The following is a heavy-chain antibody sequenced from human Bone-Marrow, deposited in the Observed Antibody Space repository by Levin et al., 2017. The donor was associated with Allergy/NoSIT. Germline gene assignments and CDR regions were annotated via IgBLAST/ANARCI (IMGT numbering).Heavy chain of an antibody. D-gene: IGHD3-10*01. CDR1: GFAFSTYW. CDR3: ARDRFYSDSGSNFSWFDP. CDR2: IQSNGKT. J-gene: IGHJ5*02. V-gene: IGHV3-74*01. Sequence: GGSLRLSCAASGFAFSTYWMHWVRQAPGKGLVWVSRIQSNGKTNYADSVKGRFTISRDNAKNTLYLQMNSLTVEDTAVYYCARDRFYSDSGSNFSWFDPWGQGTLVTVSS.